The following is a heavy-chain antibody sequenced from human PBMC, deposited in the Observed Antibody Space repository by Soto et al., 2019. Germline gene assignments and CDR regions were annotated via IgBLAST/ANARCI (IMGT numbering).Heavy chain of an antibody. CDR3: ATSYGSGYRAFDY. CDR1: GDAFSFYT. V-gene: IGHV1-69*02. D-gene: IGHD3-10*01. J-gene: IGHJ4*02. CDR2: INPILTMS. Sequence: QVQLVQFGAEVKKPGSSVRVSCKASGDAFSFYTINWVRQAPGLGLEWMGRINPILTMSNYAQKFQGRVTFTADKSTSTAYMVLSSLRSEDTAMYFCATSYGSGYRAFDYWGQGALVTVSS.